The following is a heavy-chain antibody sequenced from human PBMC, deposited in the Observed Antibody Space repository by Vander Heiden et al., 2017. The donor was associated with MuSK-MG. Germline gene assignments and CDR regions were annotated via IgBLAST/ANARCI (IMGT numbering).Heavy chain of an antibody. D-gene: IGHD2-2*01. CDR2: IYYSGST. V-gene: IGHV4-39*01. Sequence: QLQLQESGPGLVKPSETLSLTCTVSGGPISSSSYYWGWIRQPPGKGLEWMGSIYYSGSTYYNPSLKSRVTISVDTSKNQFSLKLSSVTAADTAVYYCARLLVPAALSYYYYYMDVWGKGTTVTVSS. CDR3: ARLLVPAALSYYYYYMDV. CDR1: GGPISSSSYY. J-gene: IGHJ6*03.